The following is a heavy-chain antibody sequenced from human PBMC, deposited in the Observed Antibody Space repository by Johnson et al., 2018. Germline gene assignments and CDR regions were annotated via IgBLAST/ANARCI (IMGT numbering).Heavy chain of an antibody. Sequence: VQLVESGGGLVQXGGSLRLXCAASGFTFSSYSMNWVRQAPGKGLEWVSYISSRSSTIYYADSVKGRFTISRDNAKNSLYLQMNSLRAEDTAWYYCARAFPDSSGYYYGAFDIWGQGTMVTVSS. D-gene: IGHD3-22*01. CDR1: GFTFSSYS. CDR2: ISSRSSTI. CDR3: ARAFPDSSGYYYGAFDI. V-gene: IGHV3-48*01. J-gene: IGHJ3*02.